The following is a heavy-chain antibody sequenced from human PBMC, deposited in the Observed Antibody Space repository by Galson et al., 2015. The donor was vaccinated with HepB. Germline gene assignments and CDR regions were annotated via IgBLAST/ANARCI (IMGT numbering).Heavy chain of an antibody. CDR2: ISGYNGNT. Sequence: SVKVSCKASGYTFSSDGINWVRQAPGQGLEWMGWISGYNGNTNYAQKFQGRVTMTTDTPTSTVHMELRSLRSDDTAVYYCARGRPTDYWGQGTLVTVSS. J-gene: IGHJ4*02. V-gene: IGHV1-18*04. CDR3: ARGRPTDY. CDR1: GYTFSSDG.